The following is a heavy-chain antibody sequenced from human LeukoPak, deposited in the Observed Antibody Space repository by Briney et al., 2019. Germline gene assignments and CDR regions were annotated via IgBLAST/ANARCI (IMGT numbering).Heavy chain of an antibody. CDR2: MNPNSGNT. D-gene: IGHD2-2*01. Sequence: GASVKVSCKSSGYTFTSYDINWLRQATGQGLEWMGRMNPNSGNTGYAQKFQGRVTMTRNTSISTAYMELSSLRSEDTAVYYCATVLGYCSSTSCYDSDYWGQGTLVTVSS. CDR3: ATVLGYCSSTSCYDSDY. V-gene: IGHV1-8*01. CDR1: GYTFTSYD. J-gene: IGHJ4*02.